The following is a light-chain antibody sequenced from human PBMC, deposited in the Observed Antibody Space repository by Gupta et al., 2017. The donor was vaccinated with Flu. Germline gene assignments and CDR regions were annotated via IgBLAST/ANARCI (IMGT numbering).Light chain of an antibody. V-gene: IGLV1-44*01. Sequence: SVLTQPPSASGTPGQRVTISCSGSSANLGSHTVNWYQQLPGTAPKILIYSNSQRPSGVPDRFSGSRSGTSASLAISGLQSEDEADYYCAAWDDTLNGRVFGGGTKLTVL. CDR1: SANLGSHT. CDR3: AAWDDTLNGRV. J-gene: IGLJ3*02. CDR2: SNS.